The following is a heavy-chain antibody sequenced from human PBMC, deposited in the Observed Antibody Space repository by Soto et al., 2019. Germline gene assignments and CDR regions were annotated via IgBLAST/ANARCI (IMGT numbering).Heavy chain of an antibody. Sequence: GESLKISCKGSGYSFAGYWITWVRQKPGKGLEWMGRIDPSDSQTYYSPSFRGHVTISVTKSITTVFLQWSSLRASDTAMYYCARQIYDSDTGPNFQYYFDSWSQGTPVTVSS. V-gene: IGHV5-10-1*01. CDR2: IDPSDSQT. J-gene: IGHJ4*02. CDR1: GYSFAGYW. D-gene: IGHD3-22*01. CDR3: ARQIYDSDTGPNFQYYFDS.